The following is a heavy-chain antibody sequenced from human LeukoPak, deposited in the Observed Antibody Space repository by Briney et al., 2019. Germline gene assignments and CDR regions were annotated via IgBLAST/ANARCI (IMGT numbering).Heavy chain of an antibody. CDR2: IYHSGST. V-gene: IGHV4-34*01. J-gene: IGHJ6*03. Sequence: PSETLSLTCAVYGGSFSGYYWSWIRQPPGKGLEWIGYIYHSGSTYYNPSLKSRVTISVDRSKNQFSLKLSSVTAADTAVYYCARIPRTDLLSSYYYMDVWGKGTTVTVSS. D-gene: IGHD3-3*01. CDR1: GGSFSGYY. CDR3: ARIPRTDLLSSYYYMDV.